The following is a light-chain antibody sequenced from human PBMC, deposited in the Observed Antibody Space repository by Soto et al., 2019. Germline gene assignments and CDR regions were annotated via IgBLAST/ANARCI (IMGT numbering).Light chain of an antibody. J-gene: IGKJ5*01. Sequence: AIQLTQSPSSLSASVGDRVTITCRASQDIRGALAWYQQKPGKPPKLLIFDVSSLQSRVPSRFSGSGSGTDFTLTISSLQAEDFATYYCQQFNTYPITFGQGTRLEIK. CDR2: DVS. CDR3: QQFNTYPIT. V-gene: IGKV1-13*02. CDR1: QDIRGA.